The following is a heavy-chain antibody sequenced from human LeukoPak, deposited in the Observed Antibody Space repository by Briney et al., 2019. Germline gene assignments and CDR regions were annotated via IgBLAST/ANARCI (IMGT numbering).Heavy chain of an antibody. Sequence: GGSLRLSCAASGFTFSSYGMHWVRQAPGKGLEWVAVISYDGSNKYYADSVKGRFTISRDNSKNTLYLQMNSLRAEDTAVYYCAKEDIPRPYYYDSSGQPADYWGQGTLVTVSS. CDR3: AKEDIPRPYYYDSSGQPADY. CDR1: GFTFSSYG. J-gene: IGHJ4*02. V-gene: IGHV3-30*18. CDR2: ISYDGSNK. D-gene: IGHD3-22*01.